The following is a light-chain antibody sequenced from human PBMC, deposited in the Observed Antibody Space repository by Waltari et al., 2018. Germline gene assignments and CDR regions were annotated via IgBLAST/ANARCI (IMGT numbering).Light chain of an antibody. J-gene: IGKJ4*01. Sequence: EIVLTQSPATLSLSPGERATLSCRASQSVSSYLAWYQQKPGQAPRLLIYDASNSATGIPARVSGSGSGTDFTLTISSLEPEDFAVYYCQQRSNWPLLTFGGGTKVEIK. CDR2: DAS. V-gene: IGKV3-11*01. CDR1: QSVSSY. CDR3: QQRSNWPLLT.